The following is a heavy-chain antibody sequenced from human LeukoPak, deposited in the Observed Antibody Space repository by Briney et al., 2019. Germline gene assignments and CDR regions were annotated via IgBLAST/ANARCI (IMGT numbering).Heavy chain of an antibody. Sequence: PSETLSLTCTVSGGSISSRSHHWGWIRQPPGKGLEWIRNIYYSGSTFYNPSLKSRVTISVDTSQEQFSLKLSSVTAADTAVYYCAREGWGYNDGRGSFDYWGQGTLVTVSS. J-gene: IGHJ4*02. CDR1: GGSISSRSHH. D-gene: IGHD3-22*01. V-gene: IGHV4-39*02. CDR2: IYYSGST. CDR3: AREGWGYNDGRGSFDY.